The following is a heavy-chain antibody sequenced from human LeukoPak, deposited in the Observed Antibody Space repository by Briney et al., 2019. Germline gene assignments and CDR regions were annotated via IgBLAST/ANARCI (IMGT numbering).Heavy chain of an antibody. J-gene: IGHJ6*02. D-gene: IGHD3-3*01. V-gene: IGHV3-30*18. CDR3: AKGDQYYDFWSGYSEDYYYYGMDV. CDR1: GFTFSSYG. CDR2: ISYDGSNK. Sequence: GGSLRLSCAASGFTFSSYGMHWVRQAPGKGLEWVAVISYDGSNKYYADSVKGRFTISRDNSKNTLYLQMNSLRAEDTAVYYCAKGDQYYDFWSGYSEDYYYYGMDVWGQGTTVTVSS.